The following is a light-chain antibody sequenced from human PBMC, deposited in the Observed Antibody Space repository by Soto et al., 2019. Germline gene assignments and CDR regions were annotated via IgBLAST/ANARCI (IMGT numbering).Light chain of an antibody. J-gene: IGKJ4*01. CDR2: AVS. Sequence: MTQSPSTLSGSVGDTVTITCRASQGISKKVAWYQHKPGQAPRLLISAVSTGATGVPDRLSGSGSGTELNLTINSLQSEDCATYYCQKYHTWPVTCGGGTKVDIK. CDR3: QKYHTWPVT. CDR1: QGISKK. V-gene: IGKV3-15*01.